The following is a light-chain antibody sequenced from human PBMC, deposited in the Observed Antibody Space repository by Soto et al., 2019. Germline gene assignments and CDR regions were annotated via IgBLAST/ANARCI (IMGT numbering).Light chain of an antibody. CDR1: QGISNY. CDR3: LQHNSYPLT. CDR2: GAS. J-gene: IGKJ4*01. Sequence: DIQMTQSPSAMSASVGDRVTMTFRASQGISNYLAWFQQKPGKVPKRLIYGASSLQGGVPSRFSGSGSGTEFTLTISSLQPEDFATYYCLQHNSYPLTFGGGTKVDIK. V-gene: IGKV1-17*03.